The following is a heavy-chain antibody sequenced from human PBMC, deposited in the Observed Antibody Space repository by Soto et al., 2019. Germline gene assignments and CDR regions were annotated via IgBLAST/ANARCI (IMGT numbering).Heavy chain of an antibody. J-gene: IGHJ4*02. CDR3: TRSITGFSYADS. CDR1: GFTFSTYW. D-gene: IGHD2-2*01. V-gene: IGHV3-74*01. Sequence: GGPLRFSCAAAGFTFSTYWMHWVRQAPGKGLVWLSRINGDGSDTVYADSVKGRFTISRDNAKNTLYLQMKSLRAEDTAVYYCTRSITGFSYADSWGQGTLVTVSS. CDR2: INGDGSDT.